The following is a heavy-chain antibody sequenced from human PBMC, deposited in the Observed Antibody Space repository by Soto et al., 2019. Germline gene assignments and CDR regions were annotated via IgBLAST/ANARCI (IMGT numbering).Heavy chain of an antibody. D-gene: IGHD4-17*01. Sequence: QVQLVQSGAEVKKPGSSVKVSCKASGGTFSSYAISWVRQASGQGLEWMGGIIPIFGTANYAQKFQGRVTITADESTNTAYMELSSLRSDDTAVYYCAYDDYPVRDYYGMDVWGQGTTVTVSS. CDR1: GGTFSSYA. J-gene: IGHJ6*02. CDR3: AYDDYPVRDYYGMDV. V-gene: IGHV1-69*12. CDR2: IIPIFGTA.